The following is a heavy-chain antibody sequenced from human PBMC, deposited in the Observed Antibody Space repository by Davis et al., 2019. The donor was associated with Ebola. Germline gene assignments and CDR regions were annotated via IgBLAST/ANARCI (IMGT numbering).Heavy chain of an antibody. Sequence: SVKVSCKASGGTFSSYAISWVRQAPGQGLEWMGGIIPIFGTANYAQKFQGRVTITADESTSTAYMELSSLRSEDTAVYYCARALGATTTTYYYYGMDVWGQGTTVTVSS. CDR1: GGTFSSYA. J-gene: IGHJ6*02. V-gene: IGHV1-69*13. CDR3: ARALGATTTTYYYYGMDV. D-gene: IGHD1-26*01. CDR2: IIPIFGTA.